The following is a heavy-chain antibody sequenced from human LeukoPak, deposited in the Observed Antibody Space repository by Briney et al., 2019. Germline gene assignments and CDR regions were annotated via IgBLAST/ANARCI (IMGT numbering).Heavy chain of an antibody. J-gene: IGHJ5*02. D-gene: IGHD2/OR15-2a*01. CDR1: GLSFSDYR. CDR2: TAGADDVI. CDR3: ARDKYGNNWFDP. Sequence: GGSLRLSCAVSGLSFSDYRMIWVRQAPEKRPEWVAVTAGADDVIKYADSVKGRFTISRDNSKNTLYLQMNSLRAEDTAVYYCARDKYGNNWFDPWGQGTLVTVSS. V-gene: IGHV3-23*01.